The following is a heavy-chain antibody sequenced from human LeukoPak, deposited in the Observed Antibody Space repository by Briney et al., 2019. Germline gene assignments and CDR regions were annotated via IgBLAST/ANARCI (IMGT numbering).Heavy chain of an antibody. J-gene: IGHJ4*02. CDR1: GGSFSGYY. Sequence: SETLSLTCAVYGGSFSGYYWSWIRQPPGKGLEWIGEINHSGSTNYNPSLKSRVTISVDTSKNQFSLKLSSVTAADTAVYYCARGRERDGYPTNFDYWGQGTLVTVPS. CDR2: INHSGST. V-gene: IGHV4-34*01. CDR3: ARGRERDGYPTNFDY. D-gene: IGHD5-24*01.